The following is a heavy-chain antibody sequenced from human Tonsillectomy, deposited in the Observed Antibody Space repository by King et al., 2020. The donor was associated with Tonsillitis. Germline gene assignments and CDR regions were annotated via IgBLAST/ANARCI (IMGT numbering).Heavy chain of an antibody. V-gene: IGHV3-30-3*01. CDR1: GFTFSSYA. CDR2: ISYDGSNK. D-gene: IGHD4-17*01. J-gene: IGHJ2*01. Sequence: VQLVESGGGVVQPGRSLRLSCAASGFTFSSYAMHWVRQAPGKGLEWVAVISYDGSNKYYADSVKGRFTISRDNSKNTLYLQMNSLRAEDTAVYYCAGDLLADYGAYANWYFDLWGRGTLVTVSS. CDR3: AGDLLADYGAYANWYFDL.